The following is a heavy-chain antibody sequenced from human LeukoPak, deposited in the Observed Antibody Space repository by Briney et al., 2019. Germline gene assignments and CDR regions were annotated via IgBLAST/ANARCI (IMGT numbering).Heavy chain of an antibody. J-gene: IGHJ6*03. CDR2: IYYSGST. V-gene: IGHV4-59*12. CDR1: GGSISSYY. CDR3: ARDRVKSAHMDV. Sequence: PSETLSLTCTVSGGSISSYYWSWIRQPPGKGLEWIGYIYYSGSTNYNPSLKSRVTISVDTSKNQFSLQLNSVTPEDTAVYYCARDRVKSAHMDVWGKGTTVTVSS.